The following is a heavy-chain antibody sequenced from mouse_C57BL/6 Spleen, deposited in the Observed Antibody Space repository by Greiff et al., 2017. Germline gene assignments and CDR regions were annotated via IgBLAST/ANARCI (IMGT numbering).Heavy chain of an antibody. CDR3: ASRYYYGSSLAMDY. J-gene: IGHJ4*01. V-gene: IGHV1-55*01. D-gene: IGHD1-1*01. CDR2: IYPGSGST. Sequence: QVQLQQPGAELVKPGASVTMSCKASGYTFTSYWITWVKPRPGQGLEWIGDIYPGSGSTNYNEKFKSKATLTVDTSSSTAYMQLSSLTSEDSAVYYCASRYYYGSSLAMDYWGQGTSVTVSS. CDR1: GYTFTSYW.